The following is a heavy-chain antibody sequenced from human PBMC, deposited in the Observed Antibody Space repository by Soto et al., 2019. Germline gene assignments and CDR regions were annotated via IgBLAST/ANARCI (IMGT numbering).Heavy chain of an antibody. V-gene: IGHV4-39*01. CDR3: ANYGGWNDNAFDI. Sequence: SETLSLTCTVSGGSISSSSYYWGWIRQPPGKGLEWIGSIYYSGSTYYNPSLKSRVTISVDTSKNQFSLKLSSVTAADTAVYYCANYGGWNDNAFDIWGQGTMVTVS. J-gene: IGHJ3*02. D-gene: IGHD1-1*01. CDR1: GGSISSSSYY. CDR2: IYYSGST.